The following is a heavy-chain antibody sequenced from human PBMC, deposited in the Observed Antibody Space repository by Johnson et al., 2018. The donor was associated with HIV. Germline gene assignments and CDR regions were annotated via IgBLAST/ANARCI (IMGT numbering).Heavy chain of an antibody. V-gene: IGHV3-13*01. J-gene: IGHJ3*02. Sequence: MQLVESGGGLVQPGGSLRLSCAASGFTFSSYDMHWVRQATGKGLEWVSAIGTAGDTYYPGSVKGRFTISRENAKNSLYLQMNSLRAGDTAVYYCARGDWNRDAFDIWGQGTMVTVSS. D-gene: IGHD1-1*01. CDR3: ARGDWNRDAFDI. CDR1: GFTFSSYD. CDR2: IGTAGDT.